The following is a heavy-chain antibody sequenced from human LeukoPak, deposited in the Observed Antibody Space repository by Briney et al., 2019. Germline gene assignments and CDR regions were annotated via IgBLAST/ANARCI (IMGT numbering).Heavy chain of an antibody. D-gene: IGHD3-3*01. CDR3: ARTGLRFLEWFRRDNWFGP. CDR2: IYYSGST. Sequence: SETLSLTCTVSGGPISSNDYYWGWNRQPPGKGLEWISSIYYSGSTYYNPSLKSRVTISVETSKNQFSLKLSSVTAADTAVYYCARTGLRFLEWFRRDNWFGPWGQGTLVTVSS. V-gene: IGHV4-39*01. CDR1: GGPISSNDYY. J-gene: IGHJ5*02.